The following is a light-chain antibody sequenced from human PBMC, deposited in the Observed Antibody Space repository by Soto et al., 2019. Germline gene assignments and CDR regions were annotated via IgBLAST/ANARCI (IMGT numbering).Light chain of an antibody. CDR2: STT. V-gene: IGLV7-43*01. CDR3: LLFDGDGVV. J-gene: IGLJ2*01. CDR1: TGAVTSGYY. Sequence: QTVVTQEPSLTVSPGGTVTLTCASSTGAVTSGYYPNWFQQKPGQPPRALIYSTTYKPSWTPARFSGSLLGGNAALTLSGVQPEDEADYSRLLFDGDGVVFGGGTKLTVL.